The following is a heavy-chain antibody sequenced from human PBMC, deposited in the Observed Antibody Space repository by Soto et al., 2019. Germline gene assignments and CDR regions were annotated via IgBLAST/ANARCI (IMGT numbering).Heavy chain of an antibody. J-gene: IGHJ4*02. D-gene: IGHD3-22*01. Sequence: SVKVSCKASGGTFSSYAISWVRQAPGQGLEWMGGIIPIFGTANYAQKFQGRVTITADKSTSTAYMELSSLRSEDTAVYYCARSKVVIKADFDYWGQGTLVTVSS. CDR1: GGTFSSYA. CDR3: ARSKVVIKADFDY. CDR2: IIPIFGTA. V-gene: IGHV1-69*06.